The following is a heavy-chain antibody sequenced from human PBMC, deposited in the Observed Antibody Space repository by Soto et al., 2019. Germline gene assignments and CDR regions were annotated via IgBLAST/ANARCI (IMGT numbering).Heavy chain of an antibody. Sequence: APVNVSCKDSGDSFTGYYRLWVQQAPGQGLEWMGWINPNSGGTNYAQKFQGSVTKTRDTSISTAYMELSRLRSDDTAVYYCARGLSVATTQDYYYGMDVWGQGTTVTVSS. CDR1: GDSFTGYY. D-gene: IGHD5-12*01. CDR3: ARGLSVATTQDYYYGMDV. J-gene: IGHJ6*02. CDR2: INPNSGGT. V-gene: IGHV1-2*02.